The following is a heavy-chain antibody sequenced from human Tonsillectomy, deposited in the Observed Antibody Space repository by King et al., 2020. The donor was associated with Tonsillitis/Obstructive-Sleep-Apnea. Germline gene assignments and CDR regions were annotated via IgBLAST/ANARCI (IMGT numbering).Heavy chain of an antibody. CDR3: SRTPPGRFCSGGSCHRARRDFDS. CDR1: GGSFRGYY. D-gene: IGHD2-15*01. Sequence: VQLQQWGAGLLKPSETLSLTCTVYGGSFRGYYWSWIRQSPRKGLEWIGEIDDSGSAIYNPSLESRVTISVDTSKNQFSLKLTSVTAADTAVYFCSRTPPGRFCSGGSCHRARRDFDSWGQGTLVTGSS. V-gene: IGHV4-34*01. CDR2: IDDSGSA. J-gene: IGHJ4*02.